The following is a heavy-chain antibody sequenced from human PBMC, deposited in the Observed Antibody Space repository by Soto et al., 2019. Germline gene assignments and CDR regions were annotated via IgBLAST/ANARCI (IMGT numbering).Heavy chain of an antibody. V-gene: IGHV3-23*01. CDR3: ARGSTDSYPGSRIFDF. Sequence: GSLTPSCVASGTTFGSRAMSWVRPAPGGGLEWVSTITDTGGDTKYADSVRGRFTMSRDNSKKTLYLQMNSLRVEDSALYYCARGSTDSYPGSRIFDFWGRGTLVTVSS. CDR1: GTTFGSRA. D-gene: IGHD3-10*01. CDR2: ITDTGGDT. J-gene: IGHJ4*02.